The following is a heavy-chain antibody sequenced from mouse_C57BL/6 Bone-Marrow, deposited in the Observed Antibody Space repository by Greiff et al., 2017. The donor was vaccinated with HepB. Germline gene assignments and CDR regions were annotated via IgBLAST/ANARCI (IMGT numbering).Heavy chain of an antibody. CDR1: GFTFSSYG. CDR2: ISSGGSYT. Sequence: EVKLMESGGDLVKPGGSLKLSCAASGFTFSSYGMSWVRQTPDKRLEWVATISSGGSYTYYPDSVKGRFTISRDNAKNTLYLQMSSLKSEDTAMYYCARHEGSSYYYYAMDYWGQGTSVTVSS. CDR3: ARHEGSSYYYYAMDY. D-gene: IGHD1-1*01. V-gene: IGHV5-6*01. J-gene: IGHJ4*01.